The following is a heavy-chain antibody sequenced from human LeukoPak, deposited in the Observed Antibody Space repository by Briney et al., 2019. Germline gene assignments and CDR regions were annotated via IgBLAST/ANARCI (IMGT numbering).Heavy chain of an antibody. D-gene: IGHD2-15*01. V-gene: IGHV4-59*08. CDR1: GGSISSYY. Sequence: SETLSLTCTVSGGSISSYYWTWVRQPPGRGPEWIGYIYYSGVTNYNPSLKSRVTISVDTSKNQFSLKLSSVTAADTAVYYCARQQHSGQGSGLDYWGQGTLVIVSS. J-gene: IGHJ4*02. CDR3: ARQQHSGQGSGLDY. CDR2: IYYSGVT.